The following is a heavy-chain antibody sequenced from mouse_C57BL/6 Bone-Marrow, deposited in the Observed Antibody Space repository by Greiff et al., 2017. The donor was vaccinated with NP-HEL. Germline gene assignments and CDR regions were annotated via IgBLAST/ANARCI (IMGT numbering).Heavy chain of an antibody. CDR2: IWSGGST. Sequence: VQGVESGPGLVQPSQSLSITCTVSGFSLTSYGVHWVRQSPGKGLEWLGVIWSGGSTDYNAAFISRLSISKDNSKSQVFFKRNSLQADDTATYYGARRPHYYGSSYCAMDYWGQGTSVTVSS. CDR3: ARRPHYYGSSYCAMDY. J-gene: IGHJ4*01. D-gene: IGHD1-1*01. V-gene: IGHV2-2*01. CDR1: GFSLTSYG.